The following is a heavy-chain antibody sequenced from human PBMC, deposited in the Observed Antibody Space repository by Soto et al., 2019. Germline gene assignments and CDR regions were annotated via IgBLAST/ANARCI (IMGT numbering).Heavy chain of an antibody. CDR1: GGSISSYY. Sequence: SETLSLTCTVSGGSISSYYWSWIRQPPGKGLEWIGYIYYSGSTNYNPSLKSRVTISVDTSKNQFSLKLSSVTAADTAVYYCARDNWSDAFDIWGQGTMVTVSS. CDR2: IYYSGST. D-gene: IGHD1-1*01. V-gene: IGHV4-59*01. CDR3: ARDNWSDAFDI. J-gene: IGHJ3*02.